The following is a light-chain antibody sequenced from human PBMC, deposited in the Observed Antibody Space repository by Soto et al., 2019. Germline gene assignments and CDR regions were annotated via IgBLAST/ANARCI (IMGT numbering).Light chain of an antibody. CDR3: QQRSIWPWT. CDR1: WSVDRY. Sequence: EIVLTQSPATLSLSPGERATLSCRASWSVDRYLAWYQQKPGQAPRLLFYDASNRATGIPARFSGSGSGTDFTLTISRLEPEDVAVYYCQQRSIWPWTFGQGTKVEIK. J-gene: IGKJ1*01. CDR2: DAS. V-gene: IGKV3-11*01.